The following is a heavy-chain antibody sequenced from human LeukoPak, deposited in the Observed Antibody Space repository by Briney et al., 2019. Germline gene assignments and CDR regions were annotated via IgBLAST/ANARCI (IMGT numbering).Heavy chain of an antibody. CDR1: GFTFRDSA. Sequence: GGSLRLSCAASGFTFRDSAMHWVRQVPGKGLEWVSSISWSSEYMYYADSVKGRFTISRDNAKNSLYLQMDSLRAEDTALYYCAKEGSVCTNGICRYFDYWGQGILVTVSS. J-gene: IGHJ4*02. D-gene: IGHD2-8*01. CDR3: AKEGSVCTNGICRYFDY. CDR2: ISWSSEYM. V-gene: IGHV3-9*01.